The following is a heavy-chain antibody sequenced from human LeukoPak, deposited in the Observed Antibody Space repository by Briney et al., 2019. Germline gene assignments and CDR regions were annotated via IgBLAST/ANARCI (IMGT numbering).Heavy chain of an antibody. D-gene: IGHD6-13*01. CDR2: TYSGGTT. Sequence: GGSLRLSCAVSGFTVSSTYMSWVRQAPGKGLEWVSITYSGGTTYYADYVKGRFTISRDNSKNTLYLQMNSLRAEDTAVYYCARDKLVPLGYWGQGTLVTVSS. CDR3: ARDKLVPLGY. V-gene: IGHV3-53*01. J-gene: IGHJ4*02. CDR1: GFTVSSTY.